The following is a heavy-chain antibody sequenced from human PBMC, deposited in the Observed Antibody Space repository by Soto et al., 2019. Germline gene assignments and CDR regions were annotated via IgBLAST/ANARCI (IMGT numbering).Heavy chain of an antibody. CDR3: ARSQYYDYIWGSYRYLDY. CDR1: GDSVSSNSAA. J-gene: IGHJ4*02. D-gene: IGHD3-16*02. CDR2: TYYRSKWYN. V-gene: IGHV6-1*01. Sequence: SQTLSLTCAISGDSVSSNSAAWNWIRQSPSRGLEWLGRTYYRSKWYNDYAVSVKSRITINPDTSKNQFSLQLNSVTPEDTAVYYCARSQYYDYIWGSYRYLDYWGQGTLVTVSS.